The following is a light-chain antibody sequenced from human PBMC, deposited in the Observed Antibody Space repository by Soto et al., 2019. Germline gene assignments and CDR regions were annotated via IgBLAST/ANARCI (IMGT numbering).Light chain of an antibody. CDR1: SSDVGGYNS. CDR2: DVS. J-gene: IGLJ1*01. CDR3: CSYTGSYSYV. Sequence: QSALTQPRSVSGSPGQSVTISCTGTSSDVGGYNSVSWYQQHPGKAPKLMIYDVSKRPSGVPDRFSGSKSGDTASLTISGLQAEDEAEYYCCSYTGSYSYVFGPVTKHTVL. V-gene: IGLV2-11*01.